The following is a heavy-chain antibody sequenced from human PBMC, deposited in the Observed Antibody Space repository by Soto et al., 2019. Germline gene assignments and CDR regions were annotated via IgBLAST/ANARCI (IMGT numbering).Heavy chain of an antibody. J-gene: IGHJ4*02. CDR1: GFTFSSYA. D-gene: IGHD6-19*01. CDR3: AKDRIAVAGPPDY. CDR2: ISGSGAGT. V-gene: IGHV3-23*01. Sequence: HPGGSLRLSCAASGFTFSSYAMSWVCQAPGKGLEWVSAISGSGAGTYYADSVKGRFTISRDISKNTLYLQMNSLRVEDTAVYYCAKDRIAVAGPPDYWGQGTLVTVSS.